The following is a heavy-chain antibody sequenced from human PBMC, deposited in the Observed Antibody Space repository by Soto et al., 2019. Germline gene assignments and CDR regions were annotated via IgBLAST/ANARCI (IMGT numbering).Heavy chain of an antibody. Sequence: LSLTCTVSGGSISSGDCYWSWIRQPPGKGLEWIGYIYYSGSTYYNPSLKSRVTISVDTSKNQFSLKLSSVTAADTAVYYCARGSTIFGVVDYWGQGTLVTVSS. CDR3: ARGSTIFGVVDY. CDR2: IYYSGST. CDR1: GGSISSGDCY. J-gene: IGHJ4*02. D-gene: IGHD3-3*01. V-gene: IGHV4-30-4*01.